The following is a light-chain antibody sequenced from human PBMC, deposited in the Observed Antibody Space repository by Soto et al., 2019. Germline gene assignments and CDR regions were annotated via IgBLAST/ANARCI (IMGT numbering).Light chain of an antibody. V-gene: IGKV3-11*01. Sequence: EIVFTQSPATMSLSPGERATLSCRASQSVSSYLAWYQQKPGQPPRLLIYDASNRATGIPARFSGSGSGTDFTLTISSLEPEDFAVYYCQQRSNWPSFGQGTRLEI. CDR1: QSVSSY. CDR3: QQRSNWPS. CDR2: DAS. J-gene: IGKJ5*01.